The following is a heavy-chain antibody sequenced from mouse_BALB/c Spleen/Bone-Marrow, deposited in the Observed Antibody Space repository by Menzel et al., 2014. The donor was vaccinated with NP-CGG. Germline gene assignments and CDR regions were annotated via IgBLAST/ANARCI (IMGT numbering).Heavy chain of an antibody. D-gene: IGHD4-1*01. CDR3: ARNANWLFTY. CDR1: GYAFTTYL. V-gene: IGHV1-54*01. CDR2: INPGSGDT. J-gene: IGHJ3*01. Sequence: QLQQPGAELVRPGTSVKVSCKASGYAFTTYLIEWVKQRPGQGLEWIGVINPGSGDTHYNEKFKDKATLTADKSSXTAYMQLSSLTSDDSAVYFCARNANWLFTYWGQGTLVTVSA.